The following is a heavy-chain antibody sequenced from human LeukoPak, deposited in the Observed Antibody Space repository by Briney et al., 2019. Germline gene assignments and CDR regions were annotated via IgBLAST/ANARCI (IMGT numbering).Heavy chain of an antibody. CDR2: IYYSGST. Sequence: SETLSLTCTVSGGSISSHYWSWIRQPPGKGLEWIGYIYYSGSTNYNPSLKSRVTISVDTSKNQFSLKLSSVTAADTAVYYCARVFDSWGQGTLVTVSS. V-gene: IGHV4-59*11. J-gene: IGHJ4*02. CDR3: ARVFDS. CDR1: GGSISSHY.